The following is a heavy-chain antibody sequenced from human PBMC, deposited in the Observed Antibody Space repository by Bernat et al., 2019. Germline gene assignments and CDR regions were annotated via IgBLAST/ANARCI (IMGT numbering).Heavy chain of an antibody. CDR2: ISGHNGNT. V-gene: IGHV1-18*01. CDR3: AFQCGYGWSWFDP. Sequence: QVQLVQSGAEVKKPGASVKVSCKAFGHTLTNYGITWVRQAPGQGLEWMAWISGHNGNTHYAQKFQGRVTLTTDTTTGTAYMEVRSLRSDDTALYYCAFQCGYGWSWFDPWGRGTLVAVSS. CDR1: GHTLTNYG. J-gene: IGHJ5*02. D-gene: IGHD5-18*01.